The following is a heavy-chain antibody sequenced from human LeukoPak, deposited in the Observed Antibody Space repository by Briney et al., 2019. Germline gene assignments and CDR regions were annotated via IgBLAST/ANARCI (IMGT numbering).Heavy chain of an antibody. CDR3: ARDHYGDYYFDY. V-gene: IGHV3-30-3*01. J-gene: IGHJ4*02. D-gene: IGHD4-17*01. CDR1: GFTFSNYA. CDR2: ISSDGSNK. Sequence: GGSLRLSCAASGFTFSNYAMSWVRQTPDKGLEWVAVISSDGSNKYYADSVKGRFTISRDNSKNTLYLQMNSLRAEDTAVYYCARDHYGDYYFDYWGQGTLVTVSS.